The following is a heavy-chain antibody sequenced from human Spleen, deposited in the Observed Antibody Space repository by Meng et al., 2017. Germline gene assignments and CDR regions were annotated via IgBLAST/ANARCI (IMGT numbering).Heavy chain of an antibody. CDR2: IHHSGSA. CDR1: GGSMSSGNYY. J-gene: IGHJ4*02. Sequence: QLQVQESGPGLVEPCQTLSLTCTVSGGSMSSGNYYWSWIRQPPGKGLEWIGYIHHSGSAYYNPSLKSRVSISVDTSKNQFSLNLNSMTAADTAVYYCASFDHIPRRNYFDYWGQGTLVTVSS. D-gene: IGHD2-21*01. CDR3: ASFDHIPRRNYFDY. V-gene: IGHV4-30-4*01.